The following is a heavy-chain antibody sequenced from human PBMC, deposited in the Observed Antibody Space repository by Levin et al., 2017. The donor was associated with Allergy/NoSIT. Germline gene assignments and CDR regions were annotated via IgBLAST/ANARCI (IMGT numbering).Heavy chain of an antibody. Sequence: GGSLRLSCAASGFTFSSYWMSWVRQAPGKGLEWVANIKQDGSEKYYVDSVKGRFTISRDNAKNSLYLQMNSLRAEDTAVYYCARAGYYDSSGYYHGDYFDYWGQGTLVTVSS. CDR2: IKQDGSEK. J-gene: IGHJ4*02. CDR3: ARAGYYDSSGYYHGDYFDY. CDR1: GFTFSSYW. V-gene: IGHV3-7*01. D-gene: IGHD3-22*01.